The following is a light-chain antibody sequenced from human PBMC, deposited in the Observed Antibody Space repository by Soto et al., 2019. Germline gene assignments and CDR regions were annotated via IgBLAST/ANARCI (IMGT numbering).Light chain of an antibody. J-gene: IGKJ1*01. V-gene: IGKV1-39*01. Sequence: DTQMTQSPSSLPASIGDRVTITCRASQTVAKSLNWYRQKPGKAPELLIYATSHLQSGVPSRFSGSGSGTDFTLTINSLQPEDFATYYCQQSYSMPRTFGQGTKVDI. CDR3: QQSYSMPRT. CDR2: ATS. CDR1: QTVAKS.